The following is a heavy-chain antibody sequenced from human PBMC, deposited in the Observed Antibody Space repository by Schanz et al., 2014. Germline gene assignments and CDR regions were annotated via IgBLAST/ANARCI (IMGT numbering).Heavy chain of an antibody. Sequence: EVKLVESGGGAVRPGGSLRLSCAASGFTLSSYWMHWVRQVPGKGLQWVDRVRNKNNRYTTEYAASVKGRFTISRDDSKNSLYVQMNSLKTEDTAMYYCARRASCSRIGCPFDSWGQGTLVTVSS. CDR3: ARRASCSRIGCPFDS. J-gene: IGHJ4*02. D-gene: IGHD2-2*01. CDR1: GFTLSSYW. CDR2: VRNKNNRYTT. V-gene: IGHV3-72*01.